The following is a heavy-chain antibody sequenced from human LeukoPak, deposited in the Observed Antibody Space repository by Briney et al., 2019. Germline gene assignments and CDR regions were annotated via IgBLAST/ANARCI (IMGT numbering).Heavy chain of an antibody. V-gene: IGHV3-23*01. CDR1: GFTFSNYA. Sequence: PRGSLRLSCAASGFTFSNYAMSWVRQAPGKGLEWVSGISGSGDYTYYADSLKGRFTISRDNSKNTLYLQMNSLRAEDTALYYCAKDLTYYYGLGSSTNAFDIWGQGTMVTVSS. CDR3: AKDLTYYYGLGSSTNAFDI. CDR2: ISGSGDYT. D-gene: IGHD3-10*01. J-gene: IGHJ3*02.